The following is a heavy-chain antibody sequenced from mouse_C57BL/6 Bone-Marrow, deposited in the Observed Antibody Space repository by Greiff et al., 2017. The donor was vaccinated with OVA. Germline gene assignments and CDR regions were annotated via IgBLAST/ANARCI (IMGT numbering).Heavy chain of an antibody. CDR3: ARSPTLSRYFDV. CDR1: GYTFTDYY. V-gene: IGHV1-26*01. J-gene: IGHJ1*03. Sequence: EVQLQQSGPELVKPGASVKISCKASGYTFTDYYMNWVKQSHGKSLEWIGDINPNNGGTSYNQKFKGKATLTADKSSSTAYMQLSSLTSEDSAVYFCARSPTLSRYFDVWGTGTTVTVSS. CDR2: INPNNGGT.